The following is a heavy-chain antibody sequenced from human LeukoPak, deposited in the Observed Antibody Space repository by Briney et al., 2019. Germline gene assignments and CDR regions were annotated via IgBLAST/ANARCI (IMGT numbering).Heavy chain of an antibody. V-gene: IGHV1-69*08. Sequence: ASVKVSCKASGYTFTGYYMHWVRQAPGQGLEWMGRIIPILGTANYAQKVQGRVTITADRSTSTAYMELSSLRSEDTAVYYCAREDSSLITMVRGVSPDAFDIWGQGTMVTVSS. J-gene: IGHJ3*02. D-gene: IGHD3-10*01. CDR3: AREDSSLITMVRGVSPDAFDI. CDR2: IIPILGTA. CDR1: GYTFTGYY.